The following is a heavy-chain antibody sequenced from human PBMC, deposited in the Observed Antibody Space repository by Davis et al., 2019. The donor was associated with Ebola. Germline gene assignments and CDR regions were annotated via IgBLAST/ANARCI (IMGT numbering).Heavy chain of an antibody. CDR1: GFTFSNAW. J-gene: IGHJ5*02. CDR3: TTEPAATVLSPWFDP. Sequence: GESLKISCAASGFTFSNAWMSWVRQAPGKGLEWVGRIKSKTDGGTTDYAAPVKGRFTISRDDSKNTLYLQMNSLKTEDTAVYYCTTEPAATVLSPWFDPWGQGTLVTVSS. V-gene: IGHV3-15*01. CDR2: IKSKTDGGTT. D-gene: IGHD2-15*01.